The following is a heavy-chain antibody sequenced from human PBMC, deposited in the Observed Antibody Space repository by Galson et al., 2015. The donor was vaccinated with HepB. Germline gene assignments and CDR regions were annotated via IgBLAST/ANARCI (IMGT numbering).Heavy chain of an antibody. CDR1: GSTFSSYS. Sequence: SVKVSCKASGSTFSSYSISWVRQAPGQGLEWMGRIIPILGRANYAQKFQVRVTITADKSTNTSYMEVSSLRSEDTAVYYCARDGWSGNYFDGAFDMWGQGTMVTVSS. CDR3: ARDGWSGNYFDGAFDM. V-gene: IGHV1-69*04. D-gene: IGHD1-26*01. CDR2: IIPILGRA. J-gene: IGHJ3*02.